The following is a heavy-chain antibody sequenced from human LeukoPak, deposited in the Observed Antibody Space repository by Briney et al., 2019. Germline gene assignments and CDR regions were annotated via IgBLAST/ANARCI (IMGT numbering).Heavy chain of an antibody. J-gene: IGHJ4*02. CDR1: GGSISGPY. D-gene: IGHD6-6*01. V-gene: IGHV4-59*08. CDR2: VYYSGDT. CDR3: ARHTYARPFDF. Sequence: SETLSLTCTVSGGSISGPYWSWIRQPPGKGLEWIAYVYYSGDTNYNPSLKSQAAISLDTSENQFSLTVTSVTAADTAIYYCARHTYARPFDFWGQGTLVTVSS.